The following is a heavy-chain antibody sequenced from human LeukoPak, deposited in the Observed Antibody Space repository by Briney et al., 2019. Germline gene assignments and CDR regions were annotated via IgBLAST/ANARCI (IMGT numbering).Heavy chain of an antibody. Sequence: PSETLSLTCTVSGDSISPYFWTWVRQPAGKGLEWIGRIYTSGSTNYIPSLKSRVTMSVDTSKNQFSLKLSSVTAADTAVYYCARDKVVPAAIEYYYYMDVWGKGTTVTVSS. CDR1: GDSISPYF. CDR2: IYTSGST. CDR3: ARDKVVPAAIEYYYYMDV. J-gene: IGHJ6*03. D-gene: IGHD2-2*01. V-gene: IGHV4-4*07.